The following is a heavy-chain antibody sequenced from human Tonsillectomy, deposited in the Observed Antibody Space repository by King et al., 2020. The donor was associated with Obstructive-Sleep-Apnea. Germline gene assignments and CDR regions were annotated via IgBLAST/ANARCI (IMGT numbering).Heavy chain of an antibody. CDR1: GFTFSSYA. CDR2: ISYDGSNK. D-gene: IGHD5-18*01. Sequence: VQLVESGGGVVQPGRSLRLSCAASGFTFSSYAMHWVRQAPGKGLEWVAVISYDGSNKYYADSVKGRFTISRDNSKNTLYLQMNSLRAKDTAVYYCAGVGTSWIQLWSYFDYWGQGTLVTVSS. CDR3: AGVGTSWIQLWSYFDY. V-gene: IGHV3-30*04. J-gene: IGHJ4*02.